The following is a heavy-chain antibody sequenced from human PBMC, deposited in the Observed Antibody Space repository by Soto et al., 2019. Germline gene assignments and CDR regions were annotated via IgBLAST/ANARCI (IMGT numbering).Heavy chain of an antibody. CDR1: GFTFSDYY. CDR2: MSNSRNTK. CDR3: ARRRSPSSLDAFDI. Sequence: QVQLVESGGGLVKPGGSLRLSCAASGFTFSDYYMTWIRQAPGKGLEWVSYMSNSRNTKPYYADSVKGRFTISRDNAKNSLYLQMNSLRSEDTALYYRARRRSPSSLDAFDIWGQGTMVTVSS. J-gene: IGHJ3*02. V-gene: IGHV3-11*01. D-gene: IGHD2-2*01.